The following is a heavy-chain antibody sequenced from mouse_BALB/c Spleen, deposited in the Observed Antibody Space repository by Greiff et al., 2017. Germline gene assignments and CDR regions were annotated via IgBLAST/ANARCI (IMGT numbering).Heavy chain of an antibody. Sequence: EVQLVESGGGLVKPGGSLKLSCAASGFTFSSYAMSWVRQSPEKRLEWVAEISSGGSYTYYPDTVTGRFTISRDNAKNTLYLEMSSLRSEDTAMYYCARASYYYGSSRYFDVWGAGTTVTVSS. D-gene: IGHD1-1*01. V-gene: IGHV5-9-4*01. CDR1: GFTFSSYA. CDR3: ARASYYYGSSRYFDV. J-gene: IGHJ1*01. CDR2: ISSGGSYT.